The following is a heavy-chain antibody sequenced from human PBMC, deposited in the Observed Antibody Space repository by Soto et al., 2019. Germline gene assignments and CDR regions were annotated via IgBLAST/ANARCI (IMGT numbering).Heavy chain of an antibody. CDR2: TYYRSKWYY. CDR3: ARGEQYSATIFAY. CDR1: GDSVSSNSAG. D-gene: IGHD5-12*01. Sequence: SQTLSLTCAITGDSVSSNSAGWSWVRQSPSRGLEWLGRTYYRSKWYYEYAVSVRGRITINPDTPKNQYSLQLNSVTPEDTAVYFCARGEQYSATIFAYWGQVTPLSVSS. J-gene: IGHJ4*01. V-gene: IGHV6-1*01.